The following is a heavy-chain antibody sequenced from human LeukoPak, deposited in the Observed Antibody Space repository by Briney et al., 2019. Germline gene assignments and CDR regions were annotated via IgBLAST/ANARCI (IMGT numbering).Heavy chain of an antibody. V-gene: IGHV3-33*01. CDR3: ARDCSGGACPARYIDY. J-gene: IGHJ4*02. D-gene: IGHD2-15*01. CDR1: GFTFSRYG. CDR2: IYYDGNNK. Sequence: GGSLRLSCATSGFTFSRYGIHWVRQAPGKGLEWLTLIYYDGNNKYYADSVKGRFTISRDNSKNTLYLQMNSLRAEDTAVYYCARDCSGGACPARYIDYWGQGTLVTVSS.